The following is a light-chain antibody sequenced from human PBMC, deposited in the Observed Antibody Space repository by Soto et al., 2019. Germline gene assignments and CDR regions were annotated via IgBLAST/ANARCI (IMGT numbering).Light chain of an antibody. Sequence: DIVMTQSPDSLAVSLGERATINCKSSQSVLYSSNNNNYIAWYQQKPGQPPKLIIYWASTRESGVPDRFSGSGSWRDLTLTISSLQAEDVAIYYCQQYYDTLSTVGQGTKVDIK. CDR2: WAS. CDR3: QQYYDTLST. CDR1: QSVLYSSNNNNY. J-gene: IGKJ1*01. V-gene: IGKV4-1*01.